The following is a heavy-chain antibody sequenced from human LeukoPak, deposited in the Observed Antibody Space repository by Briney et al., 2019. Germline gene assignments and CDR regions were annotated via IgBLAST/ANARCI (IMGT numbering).Heavy chain of an antibody. Sequence: SETLSLTCTVSGDSISTSSYYWGWIRQPPGKGLEWIGNIFYSGSTYYNPSLKSRLTISLDTSKNQFSLKLSSVTAADTAVYYCARGDVAVAAKYNWFDPWGQGTLVTVSS. CDR3: ARGDVAVAAKYNWFDP. CDR1: GDSISTSSYY. D-gene: IGHD6-19*01. V-gene: IGHV4-39*07. CDR2: IFYSGST. J-gene: IGHJ5*02.